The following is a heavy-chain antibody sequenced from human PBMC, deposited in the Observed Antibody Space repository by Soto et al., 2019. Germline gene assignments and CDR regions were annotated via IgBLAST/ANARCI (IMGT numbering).Heavy chain of an antibody. D-gene: IGHD6-13*01. J-gene: IGHJ5*02. CDR2: IYWDDDK. V-gene: IGHV2-5*02. Sequence: QITLKESGPTLVIPTQTLTLTCTFSGFALTTSGVGVGWIRQPPGKALEWLALIYWDDDKRYNPSLKTRLTITKDTSKNHVVLTMANMDPVDTATYYCAYRQEYNSNWNPGWFDPWGQGTLVTVSS. CDR1: GFALTTSGVG. CDR3: AYRQEYNSNWNPGWFDP.